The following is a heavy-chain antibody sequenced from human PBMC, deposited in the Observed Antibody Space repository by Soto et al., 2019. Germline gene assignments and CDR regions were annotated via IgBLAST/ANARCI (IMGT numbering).Heavy chain of an antibody. Sequence: GSLRLSCAASGFTFSSYTITWVRQAPGKGLEWVSGINSGGSSTSFADSVKGRFTISRDNSKNTLYLQMNSLRAEDTAVYYCVKGTNSPAYYYGMDAWGQGTTVTVSS. CDR3: VKGTNSPAYYYGMDA. CDR1: GFTFSSYT. D-gene: IGHD3-16*01. J-gene: IGHJ6*02. V-gene: IGHV3-23*01. CDR2: INSGGSST.